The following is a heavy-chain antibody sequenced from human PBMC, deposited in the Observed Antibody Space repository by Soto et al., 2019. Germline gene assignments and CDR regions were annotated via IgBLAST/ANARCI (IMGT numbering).Heavy chain of an antibody. CDR1: GGSSSSGCYY. CDR3: ARRRGYFDY. CDR2: IYYSGST. V-gene: IGHV4-31*03. Sequence: PSETLSLTCTVSGGSSSSGCYYWSWIRQHPGKGLEWIGYIYYSGSTYYNPFLKGRVTISVDTSKNQFSLKLSSVTAADTAVYYCARRRGYFDYWGQGTLVTVSS. J-gene: IGHJ4*02. D-gene: IGHD3-10*01.